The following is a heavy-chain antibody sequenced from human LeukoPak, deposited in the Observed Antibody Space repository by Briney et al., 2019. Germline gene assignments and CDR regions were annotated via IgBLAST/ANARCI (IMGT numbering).Heavy chain of an antibody. V-gene: IGHV4-34*01. CDR1: GGSFSGYY. J-gene: IGHJ4*02. Sequence: SETLSLTCAVYGGSFSGYYWSWIRQPPGKGLEWIGEINHSGSTNYNPSLKSRVTISVDTSKNQFSLKLSSVTAADTAVYYCARRKRGYSYGSSPDYWGQGTLVTVSS. D-gene: IGHD5-18*01. CDR3: ARRKRGYSYGSSPDY. CDR2: INHSGST.